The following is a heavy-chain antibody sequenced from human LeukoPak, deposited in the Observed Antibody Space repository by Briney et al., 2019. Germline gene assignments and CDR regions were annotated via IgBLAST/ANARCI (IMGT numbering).Heavy chain of an antibody. CDR2: IYYSGST. D-gene: IGHD1-26*01. V-gene: IGHV4-30-4*08. J-gene: IGHJ3*02. Sequence: ASETLSLTCTVSGGSISSDDYYWSWIRQPPGKGLEWIGYIYYSGSTYYNPSLKSRVTISVDTSNNQFSLKLSSVTAADTAVYYCARVGRIVGAAQDAFDIWGQGTMVTVSS. CDR1: GGSISSDDYY. CDR3: ARVGRIVGAAQDAFDI.